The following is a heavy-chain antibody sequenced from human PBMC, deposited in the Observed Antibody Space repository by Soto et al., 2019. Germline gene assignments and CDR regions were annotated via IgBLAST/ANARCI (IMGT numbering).Heavy chain of an antibody. CDR2: ISYDGRNK. CDR1: GFSFSDYA. D-gene: IGHD4-17*01. CDR3: ARADFGDYGHFDS. V-gene: IGHV3-30-3*01. Sequence: QVQLVESGGGVVQPGRSLRLSCAASGFSFSDYAMHWVRQAPGKGLEWVTVISYDGRNKYYADSVQGRFTISRDNSKNTLQVQMNSLRTEATSVYYCARADFGDYGHFDSWGQGTLVTVSS. J-gene: IGHJ4*02.